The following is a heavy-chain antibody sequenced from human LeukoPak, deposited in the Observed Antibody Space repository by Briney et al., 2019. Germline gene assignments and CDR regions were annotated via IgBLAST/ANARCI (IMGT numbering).Heavy chain of an antibody. D-gene: IGHD5-12*01. V-gene: IGHV4-59*01. J-gene: IGHJ4*02. CDR2: IYYGGST. Sequence: SETLSLTCTVSGGSISSYYWSWIRQPPGKGLEWIGYIYYGGSTNYNPSLKSRVTISVDTSKNQFSLKLSSVTAADTAVYYCARDQEGGGYGPWGQGTLVTVSS. CDR3: ARDQEGGGYGP. CDR1: GGSISSYY.